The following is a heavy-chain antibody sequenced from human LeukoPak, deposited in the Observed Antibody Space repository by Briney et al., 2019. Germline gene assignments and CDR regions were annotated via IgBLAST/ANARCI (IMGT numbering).Heavy chain of an antibody. J-gene: IGHJ4*02. Sequence: GGSLRLSCAASGFTFSSNWMSWVRLAPGKGLEWVANIKQDGSEKYYVDSVKGRFTISRDNAKNSLYLQMNSLRAEDTAVYYCARGGSYFPHWGQGTLVTVSS. CDR3: ARGGSYFPH. CDR1: GFTFSSNW. D-gene: IGHD3-16*01. V-gene: IGHV3-7*01. CDR2: IKQDGSEK.